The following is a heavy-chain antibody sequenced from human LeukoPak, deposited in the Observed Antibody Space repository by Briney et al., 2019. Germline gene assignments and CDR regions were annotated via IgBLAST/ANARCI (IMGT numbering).Heavy chain of an antibody. D-gene: IGHD4-11*01. V-gene: IGHV5-51*01. CDR1: W. CDR3: ARHGTLTTVNADFDY. J-gene: IGHJ4*02. CDR2: IYPGDSDT. Sequence: WXGGVRQXPGKGLEGXGIIYPGDSDTRYSPSFQGQVTISADKSISTAYLQWSSLKASDTAMYYCARHGTLTTVNADFDYWGQGTLVTVSS.